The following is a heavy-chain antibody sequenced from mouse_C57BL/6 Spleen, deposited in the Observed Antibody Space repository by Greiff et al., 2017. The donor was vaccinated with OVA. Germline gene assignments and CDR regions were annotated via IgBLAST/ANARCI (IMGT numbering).Heavy chain of an antibody. D-gene: IGHD2-2*01. CDR1: GYTFTSYW. Sequence: QVQLQQPGAELVRPGSSVKLSCKASGYTFTSYWMHWVKQRPIQGLEWIGNIDPSDSETHYNQKFKDKATLTVDKSSSTAYMQLSSLTSEDSAVYYCARGGYDGGFAYWGQGTLVTVSA. CDR2: IDPSDSET. CDR3: ARGGYDGGFAY. V-gene: IGHV1-52*01. J-gene: IGHJ3*01.